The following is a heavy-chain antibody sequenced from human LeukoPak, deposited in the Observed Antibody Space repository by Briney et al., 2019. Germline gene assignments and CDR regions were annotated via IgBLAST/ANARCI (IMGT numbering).Heavy chain of an antibody. J-gene: IGHJ3*02. CDR3: AREGYNSNAFDI. D-gene: IGHD5-24*01. CDR2: INPNSGGT. Sequence: ASVKVSCKASGYTFTGYYMHWVRQAPGQGLEWMGWINPNSGGTNYAQKFQGRVTLTRDTSISTAYMELSRLRSDDTAVYYCAREGYNSNAFDIWGQGTMVTVSS. V-gene: IGHV1-2*02. CDR1: GYTFTGYY.